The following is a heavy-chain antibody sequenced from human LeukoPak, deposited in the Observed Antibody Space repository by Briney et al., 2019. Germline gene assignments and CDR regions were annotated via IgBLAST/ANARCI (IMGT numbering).Heavy chain of an antibody. CDR1: GGSISSGGYY. Sequence: SQTLSLTCAVSGGSISSGGYYWSWIRQHPGKGLEWIGYIYYSGSTYYNPSLKSRVTISVDTSKNQFSLKLSSVTAADTAVYYCARGYCSGGSCYKNVPWFDYWGQGTLVTVSS. CDR2: IYYSGST. D-gene: IGHD2-15*01. J-gene: IGHJ4*02. CDR3: ARGYCSGGSCYKNVPWFDY. V-gene: IGHV4-31*11.